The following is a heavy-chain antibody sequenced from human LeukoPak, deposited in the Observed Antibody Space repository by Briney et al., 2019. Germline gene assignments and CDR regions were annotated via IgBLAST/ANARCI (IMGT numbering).Heavy chain of an antibody. CDR3: AKDIPTGDYAFDS. J-gene: IGHJ4*02. CDR1: GFTLGDYA. V-gene: IGHV3-43*02. CDR2: ITGEGDIT. D-gene: IGHD4-17*01. Sequence: GGSLRLSCAASGFTLGDYAMHWVRQPPGKGLKWLSLITGEGDITYHADSVKGRFTISRDNNENPLYLQMNSLRTEDTALYYCAKDIPTGDYAFDSWGQGTLVIVS.